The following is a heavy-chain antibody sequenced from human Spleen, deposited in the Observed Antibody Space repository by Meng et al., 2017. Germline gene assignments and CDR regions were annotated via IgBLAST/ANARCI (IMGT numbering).Heavy chain of an antibody. D-gene: IGHD4-11*01. Sequence: SLKISCAASGFMFSGYAMHWVRQAPGKGLEWVSGISWNSGNIGYADSVKGRFTISRDNAKNSLYLQMNSLRAEDTALYYCAKDTSSVNYYFDYWGQGTLVTVSS. V-gene: IGHV3-9*01. CDR1: GFMFSGYA. J-gene: IGHJ4*02. CDR3: AKDTSSVNYYFDY. CDR2: ISWNSGNI.